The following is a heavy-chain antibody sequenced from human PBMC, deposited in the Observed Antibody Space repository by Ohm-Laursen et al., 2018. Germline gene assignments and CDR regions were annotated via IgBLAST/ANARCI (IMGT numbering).Heavy chain of an antibody. CDR1: GYTFTSYD. CDR3: ASFFKYCSSTSCYRHYYYGMDV. V-gene: IGHV1-8*01. J-gene: IGHJ6*02. Sequence: ASVKVSCKVSGYTFTSYDINWVRQATGQGLEWMGWMNPNSGNTGYAQKFQGRVTMTRNTSISTAYMELSSLRSEDTAVYYCASFFKYCSSTSCYRHYYYGMDVWGQGTTVTVSS. CDR2: MNPNSGNT. D-gene: IGHD2-2*01.